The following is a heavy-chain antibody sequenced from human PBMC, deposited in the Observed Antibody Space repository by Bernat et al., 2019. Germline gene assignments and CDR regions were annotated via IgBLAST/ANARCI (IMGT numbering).Heavy chain of an antibody. D-gene: IGHD2-2*01. CDR2: ISAYNGNT. J-gene: IGHJ5*02. V-gene: IGHV1-18*01. Sequence: QVQLVQSGAEVKKPGASVKVSCKASGYTFTSYGISWVRQAPGQGLEWMGWISAYNGNTNYAQKLQGRVTMTTDTSTSTAYMELRSLRTDDTAVYYCARSGYCSSTSCWEGGAWFDPWGQGTLVTVSS. CDR1: GYTFTSYG. CDR3: ARSGYCSSTSCWEGGAWFDP.